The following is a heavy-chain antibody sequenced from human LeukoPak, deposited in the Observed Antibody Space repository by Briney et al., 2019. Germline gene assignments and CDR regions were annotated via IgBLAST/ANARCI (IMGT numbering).Heavy chain of an antibody. CDR3: ARVGGEYDYVWGSYRYSYFDY. CDR1: GFTFSSYA. CDR2: ISYDGSNK. D-gene: IGHD3-16*02. Sequence: PGRSLRLSCAASGFTFSSYAMHWVRQAPGKGLEWVAVISYDGSNKYYADSVKGRFTISRDNSKNTLYLQMNSLRAEDTAVYYCARVGGEYDYVWGSYRYSYFDYWGQGTLVTVPS. J-gene: IGHJ4*02. V-gene: IGHV3-30-3*01.